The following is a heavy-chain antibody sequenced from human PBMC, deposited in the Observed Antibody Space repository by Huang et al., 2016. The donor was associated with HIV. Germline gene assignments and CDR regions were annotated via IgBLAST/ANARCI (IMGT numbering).Heavy chain of an antibody. D-gene: IGHD2-15*01. CDR3: TTWISTAAGGN. CDR1: GFSFSTVW. Sequence: EVQLIESGGGLVKPGSSLRLSCECSGFSFSTVWMGGGRQTRGKGLEGVTFIKNSLDGGTTYYAAPVRGRFIISRDDSKNRMDLQRHDLKAADTAVYYCTTWISTAAGGNWGQGTLVTVSS. V-gene: IGHV3-15*01. CDR2: IKNSLDGGTT. J-gene: IGHJ4*02.